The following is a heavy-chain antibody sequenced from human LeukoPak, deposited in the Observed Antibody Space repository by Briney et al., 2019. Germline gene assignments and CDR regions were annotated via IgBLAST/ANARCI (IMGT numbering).Heavy chain of an antibody. CDR1: GGSISSGSYY. Sequence: PSETLSLTCTVSGGSISSGSYYWSWIRQPAGKGLEWIGRIYTSGSTNYNPSLKSRVTISVDTSKNQFSLKLSSVTAADTAVYYRARDPHQYCSGGSCQGYWGQGTLVTVSS. V-gene: IGHV4-61*02. CDR3: ARDPHQYCSGGSCQGY. D-gene: IGHD2-15*01. CDR2: IYTSGST. J-gene: IGHJ4*02.